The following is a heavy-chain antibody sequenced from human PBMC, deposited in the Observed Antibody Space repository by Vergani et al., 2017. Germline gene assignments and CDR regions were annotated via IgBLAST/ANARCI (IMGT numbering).Heavy chain of an antibody. D-gene: IGHD3-3*01. CDR3: VREETFYDSVSDYLAGYFDH. J-gene: IGHJ4*02. V-gene: IGHV3-21*06. Sequence: EVQLLESGGDLVQPGGSLRLSCETSGFIFSDYNLNWVRQAPGSGLEWVASISGRSSYVNYAVSVKGRFTISRDNAKNSLFLQMNSLRAEDTAVYYCVREETFYDSVSDYLAGYFDHWGQGALVTVSS. CDR1: GFIFSDYN. CDR2: ISGRSSYV.